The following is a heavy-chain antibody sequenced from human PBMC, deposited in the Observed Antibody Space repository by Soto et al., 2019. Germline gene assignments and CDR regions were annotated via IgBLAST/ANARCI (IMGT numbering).Heavy chain of an antibody. D-gene: IGHD3-10*01. CDR2: FRSGGGT. V-gene: IGHV4-59*08. J-gene: IGHJ6*02. Sequence: QVQLQESGPGLVKPSETLSLTCTVSGDSISTYNLAWIRQPPGKGLEWIGYFRSGGGTSYNPSLKRRAAISADTSMKQFSLRLSSVTAADTAVYYCVRQGIGVLHGLVDVWGQGTTVTVSS. CDR3: VRQGIGVLHGLVDV. CDR1: GDSISTYN.